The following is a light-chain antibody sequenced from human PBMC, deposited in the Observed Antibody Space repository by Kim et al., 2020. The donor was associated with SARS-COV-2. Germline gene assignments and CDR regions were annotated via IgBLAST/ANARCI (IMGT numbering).Light chain of an antibody. J-gene: IGLJ3*02. Sequence: AAGKAERISWAANNIGRKIVHGCQQKRGTVPVLVIYSDHDRPPPIPERFSGSSSGNTATLTISRVEAGDEADYYCQVWDSDSDHWVFGGGTQLTVL. CDR2: SDH. CDR1: NIGRKI. V-gene: IGLV3-21*04. CDR3: QVWDSDSDHWV.